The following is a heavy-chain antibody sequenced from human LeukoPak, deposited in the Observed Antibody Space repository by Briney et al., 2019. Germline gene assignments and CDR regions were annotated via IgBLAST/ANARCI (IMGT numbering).Heavy chain of an antibody. CDR2: INNRGTT. CDR3: SRWPLWWLGPFDY. Sequence: SETLSLTCAVSGGSLSPHYWAWIRQPLGKGLEWIGEINNRGTTNYCPSLKGRVTISVDTSKNQFSLKLTSVTAADTAMYYCSRWPLWWLGPFDYWGQGTLATVSS. CDR1: GGSLSPHY. D-gene: IGHD5-12*01. J-gene: IGHJ4*02. V-gene: IGHV4-34*01.